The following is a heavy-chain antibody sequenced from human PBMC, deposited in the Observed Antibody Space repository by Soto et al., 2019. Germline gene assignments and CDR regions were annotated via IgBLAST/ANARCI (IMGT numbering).Heavy chain of an antibody. CDR1: GFTFSSYG. D-gene: IGHD6-19*01. Sequence: GGSLRLSCAASGFTFSSYGMHWVRQAPGKGLEWVAVISYDGSNKYYADSVKGRFTISRDNSKNTLYLQMNSLRAEDTAVYYCARESGEYSSGWYRFDYWGQGTLVTVSS. CDR2: ISYDGSNK. CDR3: ARESGEYSSGWYRFDY. V-gene: IGHV3-30*03. J-gene: IGHJ4*02.